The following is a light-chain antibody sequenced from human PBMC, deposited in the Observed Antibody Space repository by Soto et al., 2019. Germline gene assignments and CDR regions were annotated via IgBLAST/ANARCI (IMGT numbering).Light chain of an antibody. CDR1: QTISRY. CDR3: QQSYSTPYT. J-gene: IGKJ2*01. V-gene: IGKV1-39*01. CDR2: DIS. Sequence: DIQMTQSPSSLSASVGDRVTITCRASQTISRYLNWYQQNPGDAPNVLIYDISSFQSGVPSRFSGSGSGTEFTLTISSLQPEDFATYYCQQSYSTPYTFGQGTKVEIK.